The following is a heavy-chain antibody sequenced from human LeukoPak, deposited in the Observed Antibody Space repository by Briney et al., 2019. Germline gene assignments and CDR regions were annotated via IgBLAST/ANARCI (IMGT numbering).Heavy chain of an antibody. D-gene: IGHD1-1*01. CDR3: ARNLWLQLWSPLDL. CDR1: GFALSSYW. J-gene: IGHJ4*02. V-gene: IGHV3-7*01. CDR2: IKEDGSEK. Sequence: GGSLRLSCEMSGFALSSYWMTWVRQAPGKGPEWVANIKEDGSEKVYLESVKGRFTISRDNAKKSVYLQMNSLRPEDTALYFCARNLWLQLWSPLDLWGQGTRVIVSS.